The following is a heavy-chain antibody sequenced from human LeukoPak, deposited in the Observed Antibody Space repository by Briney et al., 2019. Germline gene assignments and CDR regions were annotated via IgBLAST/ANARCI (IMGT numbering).Heavy chain of an antibody. V-gene: IGHV4-34*01. J-gene: IGHJ5*02. CDR1: GGSFSDDY. CDR3: ARAYFSSWYMNWFDP. Sequence: SETLSLTCAVYGGSFSDDYWNWIRQPPGKGLEWLGEINHRGTHEYNPSLKSRVTISVDTSKNQFSLKLSSVTAADTAVYYCARAYFSSWYMNWFDPWGQGTLVTVSS. CDR2: INHRGTH. D-gene: IGHD6-13*01.